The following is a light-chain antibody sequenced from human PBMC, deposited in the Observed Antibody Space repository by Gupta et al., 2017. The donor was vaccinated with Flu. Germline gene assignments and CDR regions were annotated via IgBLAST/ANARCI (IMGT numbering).Light chain of an antibody. J-gene: IGKJ3*01. CDR2: GAS. CDR1: KSVSSSY. V-gene: IGKV3-20*01. CDR3: GEDGTAAPT. Sequence: ELVLTQSPGTLSLSPGERATLSCRASKSVSSSYLAWYQEKPGQAPRLLTYGASSRATGILDRFRDSGSGTXFRLSIXSMAIGAIGVYYCGEDGTAAPTF.